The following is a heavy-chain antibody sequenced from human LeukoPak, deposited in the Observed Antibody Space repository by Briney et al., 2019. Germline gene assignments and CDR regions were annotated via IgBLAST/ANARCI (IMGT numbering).Heavy chain of an antibody. CDR2: ISSGSGSTI. CDR1: GFTFSSYE. D-gene: IGHD2-8*02. V-gene: IGHV3-48*03. CDR3: ARATGGNYLDY. J-gene: IGHJ4*02. Sequence: GGSLRLSCAASGFTFSSYEMNWVRQAPGQGLEWVSYISSGSGSTIYYADSLKGRFTISRDNAKNSLYLQMNSLRAEDTALYYCARATGGNYLDYWGQGTLVTVSS.